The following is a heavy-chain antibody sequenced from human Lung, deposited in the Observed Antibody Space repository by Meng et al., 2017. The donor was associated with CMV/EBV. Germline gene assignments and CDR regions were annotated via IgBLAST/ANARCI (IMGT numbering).Heavy chain of an antibody. CDR3: AVYCSSTSCHRDGMDV. D-gene: IGHD2-2*01. CDR1: GFTFSSYS. V-gene: IGHV3-21*01. J-gene: IGHJ6*02. Sequence: GESXKISCAASGFTFSSYSMNWVRQAPGKGLEWVSSISSSSSYIYYADSVKGRFTISRDNAKNSLYLQMNSLRAEDTAVYYCAVYCSSTSCHRDGMDVWGQGXTVTVSS. CDR2: ISSSSSYI.